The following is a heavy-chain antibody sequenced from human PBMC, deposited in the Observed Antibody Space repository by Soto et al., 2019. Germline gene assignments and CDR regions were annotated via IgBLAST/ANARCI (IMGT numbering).Heavy chain of an antibody. CDR2: MNPNSGNT. J-gene: IGHJ4*02. D-gene: IGHD1-20*01. V-gene: IGHV1-8*01. CDR3: EKGPVSGIDY. Sequence: QVQLVQSGAEVKKPGASVKVSCKASGYTFTSYDINWVRQATGQGLEWMGWMNPNSGNTGYAQKFQGKDIMTTKPPISTAHTGLSTMRSEDTDVYYCEKGPVSGIDYWGQGTLVTVSS. CDR1: GYTFTSYD.